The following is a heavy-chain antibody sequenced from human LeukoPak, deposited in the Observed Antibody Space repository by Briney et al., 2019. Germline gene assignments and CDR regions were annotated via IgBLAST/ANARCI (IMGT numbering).Heavy chain of an antibody. D-gene: IGHD2-21*02. J-gene: IGHJ4*02. CDR3: TRALSLTDDCYDY. V-gene: IGHV3-48*03. CDR2: ISSSGSTI. CDR1: GFTFSSYE. Sequence: GGSLRLSCAASGFTFSSYEMSWIRQAPGKGLEWVSYISSSGSTIYYADSVKGRFTISRDNAKNSLYLQMNSLRAEDTAVYYCTRALSLTDDCYDYWGQGTLVTVSS.